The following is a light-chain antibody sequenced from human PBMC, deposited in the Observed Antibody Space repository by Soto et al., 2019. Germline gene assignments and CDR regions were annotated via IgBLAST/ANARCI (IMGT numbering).Light chain of an antibody. CDR3: SSYAGSVWV. CDR2: EVS. CDR1: SSDVGGYNY. Sequence: QSALTQPPSASGSPGQSVTISCTGTSSDVGGYNYVSWYQQHPGKAPKLMIYEVSKRPSGVPDRFSGSKSGNTASLTVSGLQAEYEADYYCSSYAGSVWVFGGGTKLTVL. J-gene: IGLJ3*02. V-gene: IGLV2-8*01.